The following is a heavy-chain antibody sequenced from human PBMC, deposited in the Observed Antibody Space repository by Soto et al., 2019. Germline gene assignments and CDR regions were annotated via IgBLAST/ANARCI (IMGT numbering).Heavy chain of an antibody. Sequence: SETLSLTCAVYGGSFSGYYWSWIRQPPGKGLEWIGEINHSGSTNYNPSLKSRVTISVDTSKNQFSLKLSSVTAADTAVYYCARLRRDYYGSGSYYRDYYFDYWGQGTLVTVSS. CDR1: GGSFSGYY. CDR3: ARLRRDYYGSGSYYRDYYFDY. D-gene: IGHD3-10*01. V-gene: IGHV4-34*01. CDR2: INHSGST. J-gene: IGHJ4*02.